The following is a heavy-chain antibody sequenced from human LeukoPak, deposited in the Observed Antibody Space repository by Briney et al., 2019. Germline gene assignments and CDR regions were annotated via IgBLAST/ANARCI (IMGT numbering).Heavy chain of an antibody. CDR2: INHSGST. D-gene: IGHD2-15*01. Sequence: SETLSLTRAVYGGSFSGYYWSWIRQPPGKGLEWIGEINHSGSTNYNPSLKSRVTMSVDTSKNQFSLKLSSVTAADTAVYYCAREAAPKDNWFDPWGQGTLVTVSS. V-gene: IGHV4-34*01. CDR3: AREAAPKDNWFDP. CDR1: GGSFSGYY. J-gene: IGHJ5*02.